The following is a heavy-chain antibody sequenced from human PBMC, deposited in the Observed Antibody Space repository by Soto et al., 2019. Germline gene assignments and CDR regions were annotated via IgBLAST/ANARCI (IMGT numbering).Heavy chain of an antibody. CDR3: AKDGTNYDSSGHYFDF. D-gene: IGHD3-22*01. CDR2: ISWNSGSV. Sequence: EVQLVESGGGLVQPGRSLRLSCAASGFTFDDYAMHWVRQAPGKGLEWVSGISWNSGSVGYADSVKGRFTISRDNAKNSLYLQMNSLRAEDTAFYYCAKDGTNYDSSGHYFDFWGQGTLVTVSS. J-gene: IGHJ4*02. CDR1: GFTFDDYA. V-gene: IGHV3-9*01.